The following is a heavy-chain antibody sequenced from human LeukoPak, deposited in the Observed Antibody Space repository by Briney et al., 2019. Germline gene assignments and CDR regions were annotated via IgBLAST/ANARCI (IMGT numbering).Heavy chain of an antibody. D-gene: IGHD4-17*01. CDR2: IDWDDDK. CDR1: GFSLSTSGMC. CDR3: ARTPGYGDSTIGYFDY. V-gene: IGHV2-70*01. Sequence: SGPTLVNPTQTLTLTFTFSGFSLSTSGMCVSWIRQPPGKALEWLSLIDWDDDKYYSTSLKTRLTISKDTSKNQVVLTMTNMDPVDTATYYCARTPGYGDSTIGYFDYWGQGTLVTVSS. J-gene: IGHJ4*02.